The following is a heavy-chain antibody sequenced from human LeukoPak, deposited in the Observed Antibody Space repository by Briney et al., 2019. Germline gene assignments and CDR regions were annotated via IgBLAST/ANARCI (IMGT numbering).Heavy chain of an antibody. CDR3: ARVPSVIDAFDI. V-gene: IGHV4-59*12. CDR1: GGSIGSYF. CDR2: IYYTGST. J-gene: IGHJ3*02. Sequence: SETLSLTCTVSGGSIGSYFWSWIRQPPGKGLEWIAYIYYTGSTYYNPSLKRRLTISVDRSKNQFSLRLSSMTAADTAVYYCARVPSVIDAFDIWGQGTMVTVSS. D-gene: IGHD2-21*01.